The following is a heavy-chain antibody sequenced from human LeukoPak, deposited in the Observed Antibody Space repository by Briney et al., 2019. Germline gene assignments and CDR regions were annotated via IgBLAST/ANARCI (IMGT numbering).Heavy chain of an antibody. CDR2: IKSRTDGGTT. Sequence: GESLRLSCTTSGFNFNNAWMNWVRQAPGKGLEWVGRIKSRTDGGTTVYSAPVKGRFTISRDDSKNTLYLQMNSLKTEDTAVYYCSGGDYAGGGGYWGQGTLVTVSS. CDR1: GFNFNNAW. D-gene: IGHD4-17*01. CDR3: SGGDYAGGGGY. V-gene: IGHV3-15*07. J-gene: IGHJ4*02.